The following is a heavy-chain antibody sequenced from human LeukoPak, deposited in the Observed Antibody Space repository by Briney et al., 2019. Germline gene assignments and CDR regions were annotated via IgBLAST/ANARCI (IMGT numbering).Heavy chain of an antibody. Sequence: GGSLRLSCAASGFTFSSYGMHWVRQAPGKGLEWVAVISYDGSNKYYADSVKGRFTISRDNSKNTLYLQMNSLRAEDTAVYYCAKDSDSSGSRPDYWGQGTLVTVSS. CDR3: AKDSDSSGSRPDY. V-gene: IGHV3-30*18. CDR2: ISYDGSNK. J-gene: IGHJ4*02. CDR1: GFTFSSYG. D-gene: IGHD3-22*01.